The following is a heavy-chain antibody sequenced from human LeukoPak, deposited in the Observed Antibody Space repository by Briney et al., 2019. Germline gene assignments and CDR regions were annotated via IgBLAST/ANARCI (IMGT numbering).Heavy chain of an antibody. CDR3: ARHPARAGTSVSPFDY. V-gene: IGHV4-34*01. CDR2: INHSGST. Sequence: SETPSLTCAVYGGSFSGYYWSWIRQPPGKGLEWIGEINHSGSTNYNPSLKSRVTISVDTSKNQFSLKLSSVTAADTAVYYCARHPARAGTSVSPFDYWGQGTLVTVSS. J-gene: IGHJ4*02. D-gene: IGHD6-13*01. CDR1: GGSFSGYY.